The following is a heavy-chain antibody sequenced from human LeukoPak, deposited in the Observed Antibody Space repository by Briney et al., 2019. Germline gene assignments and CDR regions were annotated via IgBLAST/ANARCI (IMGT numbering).Heavy chain of an antibody. CDR2: IYPGDSDT. CDR1: GYSFTNYW. Sequence: GESLKISCTGSGYSFTNYWIGWVRQMPGKGLEWMGIIYPGDSDTRYTPSFRGQVSISADKSISTAYLQWSSLKASDSAMYYCARSGAVSGYYYFDYWGQGTLVTVSS. J-gene: IGHJ4*02. V-gene: IGHV5-51*01. CDR3: ARSGAVSGYYYFDY. D-gene: IGHD6-19*01.